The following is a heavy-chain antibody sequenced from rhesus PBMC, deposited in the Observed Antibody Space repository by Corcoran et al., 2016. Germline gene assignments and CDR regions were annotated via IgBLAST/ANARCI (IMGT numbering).Heavy chain of an antibody. D-gene: IGHD1-44*02. CDR2: FYGSGSRT. Sequence: QLQLQESGPGLVKPSETLSVTCAVSGGSIGSSYWSWLRQAPWEGLEWIGDFYGSGSRTNYNPPLKSRVTLSVDTSKNQLSQKLSSVTTADTAVYYCARRYSGGYSFDYWGQGVLVTVSS. CDR3: ARRYSGGYSFDY. CDR1: GGSIGSSY. J-gene: IGHJ4*01. V-gene: IGHV4-169*01.